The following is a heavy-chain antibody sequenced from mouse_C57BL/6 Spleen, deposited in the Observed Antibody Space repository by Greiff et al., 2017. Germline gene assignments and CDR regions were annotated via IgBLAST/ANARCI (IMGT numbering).Heavy chain of an antibody. V-gene: IGHV1-82*01. J-gene: IGHJ3*01. D-gene: IGHD1-1*01. CDR3: SGGNYGGSHFAY. CDR2: IYPGDGDT. Sequence: QVQLQQSGPELVKPGASVKISCKASGYAFSSSWMNWVKQRPGQGLEWIGRIYPGDGDTNYNGKFKGKATLTADKSSSTAYMQLSSLTSEDSAVYLCSGGNYGGSHFAYWGQGTLVTVSA. CDR1: GYAFSSSW.